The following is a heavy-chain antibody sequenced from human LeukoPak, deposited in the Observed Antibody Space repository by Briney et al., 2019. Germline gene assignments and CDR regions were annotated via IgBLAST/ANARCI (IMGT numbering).Heavy chain of an antibody. Sequence: SETLSLTCTVSGGSISSYYWSWIRQPPGKGLEWIGYIYYSGSTNYNPSLKSRVTISVDTSKNQFSLKLSSVTAADTAVYYCARGRTYYYYYGMDVWGQGTTVTVPS. CDR3: ARGRTYYYYYGMDV. CDR2: IYYSGST. V-gene: IGHV4-59*12. CDR1: GGSISSYY. J-gene: IGHJ6*02.